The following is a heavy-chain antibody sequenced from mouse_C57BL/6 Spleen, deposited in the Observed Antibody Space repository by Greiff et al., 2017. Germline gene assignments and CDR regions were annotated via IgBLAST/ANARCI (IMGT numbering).Heavy chain of an antibody. J-gene: IGHJ3*01. V-gene: IGHV1-18*01. Sequence: VQLQQSGPELVKPGASVKIPCKASGYTFTDYNMDWVKQSPGKSLEWIGDINPNNGGTIYNQKFKGKATLTVDKSSSTAYMELRSLTSEDTAVYYCARRRLRREASFAYWGPGAPVTVSA. CDR1: GYTFTDYN. CDR2: INPNNGGT. CDR3: ARRRLRREASFAY. D-gene: IGHD2-4*01.